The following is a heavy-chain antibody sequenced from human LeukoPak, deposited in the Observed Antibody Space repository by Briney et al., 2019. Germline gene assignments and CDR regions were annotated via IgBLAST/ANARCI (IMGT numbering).Heavy chain of an antibody. CDR2: IIPIFGTA. J-gene: IGHJ4*02. V-gene: IGHV1-69*13. D-gene: IGHD5-24*01. CDR3: ARGYNYYYFDY. Sequence: SVKVSCKASGGTFSSYAISWVRQAPGQGLEWMGGIIPIFGTANHAQRFQGRVTITADESTSTAYMELSSLRSEDTAVYYCARGYNYYYFDYWGQGTLVTVSS. CDR1: GGTFSSYA.